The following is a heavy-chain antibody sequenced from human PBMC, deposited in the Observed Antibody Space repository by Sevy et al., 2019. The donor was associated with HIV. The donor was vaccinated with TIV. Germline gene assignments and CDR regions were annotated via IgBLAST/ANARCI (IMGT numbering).Heavy chain of an antibody. CDR3: ARHVMFSRTYYYDSSGYSGIYYFDY. CDR2: IYYSGST. J-gene: IGHJ4*02. Sequence: SETLSLTCTVSGGSISSSSYYWGWIRQPPGKGLEWIGSIYYSGSTYYNPSLKSRVTISVDTSKNQFSLKLSSVTAADTAVYYCARHVMFSRTYYYDSSGYSGIYYFDYWGRGTLVTVSS. D-gene: IGHD3-22*01. V-gene: IGHV4-39*01. CDR1: GGSISSSSYY.